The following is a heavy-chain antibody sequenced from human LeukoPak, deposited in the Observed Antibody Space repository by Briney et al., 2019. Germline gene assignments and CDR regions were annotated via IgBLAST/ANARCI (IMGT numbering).Heavy chain of an antibody. Sequence: PSETLSLTCAVYGGSFSGYYWSWIRQPPGKGLEWIGEINHSGSTNYNPSLKSRVAISVDTSKNQFSLKLSSVTAADTAVYYCARGQRRLTYYYYGMDVWGQGTTVTVSS. CDR3: ARGQRRLTYYYYGMDV. D-gene: IGHD2-2*01. J-gene: IGHJ6*02. CDR2: INHSGST. CDR1: GGSFSGYY. V-gene: IGHV4-34*01.